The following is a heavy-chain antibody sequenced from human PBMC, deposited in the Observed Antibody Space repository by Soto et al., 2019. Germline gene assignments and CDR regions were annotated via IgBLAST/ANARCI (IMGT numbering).Heavy chain of an antibody. CDR3: AADRYCSSNTCPGAFDI. CDR2: IKRKSDGETT. D-gene: IGHD2-2*01. J-gene: IGHJ3*02. CDR1: GLTFTYVW. V-gene: IGHV3-15*01. Sequence: EVQLVESGGDSVKPGGSLRLSCAASGLTFTYVWMTWVRQAPGKGLEWVGRIKRKSDGETTDYAAPVKGRFTISRDDSKNTLYLEMNSLKTDDTAVYYCAADRYCSSNTCPGAFDIWGQGTMVRVSA.